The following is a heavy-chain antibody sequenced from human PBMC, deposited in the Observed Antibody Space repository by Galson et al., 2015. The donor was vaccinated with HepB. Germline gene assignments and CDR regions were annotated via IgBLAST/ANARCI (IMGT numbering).Heavy chain of an antibody. D-gene: IGHD6-19*01. Sequence: GYYMHWVRQAPGQGLEWMGWINPNSGGTNYAQKFQGRVTMTRDTSISTAYMELSRLRSDDTAVYYCARVLTNPGSGWYYFDYWGQGTLVTVSS. CDR3: ARVLTNPGSGWYYFDY. CDR2: INPNSGGT. CDR1: GYY. J-gene: IGHJ4*02. V-gene: IGHV1-2*02.